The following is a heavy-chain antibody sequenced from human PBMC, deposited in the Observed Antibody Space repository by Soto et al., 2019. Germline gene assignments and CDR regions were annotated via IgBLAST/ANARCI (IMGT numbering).Heavy chain of an antibody. CDR1: GFTFSGHW. Sequence: EVQLVESGGDLVQPGGSLRLSCAASGFTFSGHWMHWVRQVPGKGLEWVSRINTDGGSSAYADSVKCRVPISRDNATNTLYLQMTGLRDEDTAVYYCVRDAFPTITAAGVSPGDVWGQGTTITVS. D-gene: IGHD6-13*01. J-gene: IGHJ6*02. V-gene: IGHV3-74*03. CDR3: VRDAFPTITAAGVSPGDV. CDR2: INTDGGSS.